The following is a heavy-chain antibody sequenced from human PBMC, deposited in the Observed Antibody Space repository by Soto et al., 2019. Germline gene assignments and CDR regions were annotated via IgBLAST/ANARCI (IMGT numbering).Heavy chain of an antibody. D-gene: IGHD3-10*01. CDR3: ARYYYGSGSYYYFDY. CDR2: ISSSGSTI. Sequence: KSGGSLRLSCAASGFTFSYYYMSWIRQAPGKGLEWVSYISSSGSTIYYADSVKGRFTISRDNAKNSLYLQMNSLRAEDTAVYYCARYYYGSGSYYYFDYWGQGTLVTVSS. J-gene: IGHJ4*02. V-gene: IGHV3-11*01. CDR1: GFTFSYYY.